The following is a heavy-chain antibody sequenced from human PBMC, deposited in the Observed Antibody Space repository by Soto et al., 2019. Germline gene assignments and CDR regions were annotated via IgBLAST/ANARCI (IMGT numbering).Heavy chain of an antibody. CDR1: GGSISTY. J-gene: IGHJ3*02. V-gene: IGHV4-59*08. CDR3: ATTMSNRDAFDI. CDR2: IYYSGST. Sequence: SETLSLTCTFSGGSISTYWSWIRQPPGKGLEWIGYIYYSGSTNYNPSLKSRVTISVDTSKNQFSLKLSSVTAADTAVYYCATTMSNRDAFDIWGQGTMVTVSS. D-gene: IGHD3-10*02.